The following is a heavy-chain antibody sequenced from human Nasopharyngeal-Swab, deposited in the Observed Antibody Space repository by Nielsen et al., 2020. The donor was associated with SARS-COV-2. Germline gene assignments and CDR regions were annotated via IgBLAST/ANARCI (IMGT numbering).Heavy chain of an antibody. CDR1: GYSFTSYW. J-gene: IGHJ5*02. CDR3: ARVFVVVPAAIGLSGWFDP. CDR2: IYPGDSDT. Sequence: GESLKISCKGSGYSFTSYWIGWVRQMPGKGLEWMGIIYPGDSDTRYSPSFQGQVTISADKSISTANLQWSSLKASDTAMYYCARVFVVVPAAIGLSGWFDPWGQGTLVTVSS. V-gene: IGHV5-51*01. D-gene: IGHD2-2*01.